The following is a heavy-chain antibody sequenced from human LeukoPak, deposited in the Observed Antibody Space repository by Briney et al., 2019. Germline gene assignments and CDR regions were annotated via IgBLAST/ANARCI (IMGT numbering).Heavy chain of an antibody. V-gene: IGHV3-9*01. CDR2: ISWNSGSI. Sequence: SLRLSCAASGFTFDDYAMHWVRHAPGKGLEWVSGISWNSGSIVYADSVKGRFTISRDNAKNSLYLQMNSLRAEDTALYYCAKDIRGYYDSSGWYYYYYGMDVWGQGTTVTVSS. CDR3: AKDIRGYYDSSGWYYYYYGMDV. J-gene: IGHJ6*02. CDR1: GFTFDDYA. D-gene: IGHD3-22*01.